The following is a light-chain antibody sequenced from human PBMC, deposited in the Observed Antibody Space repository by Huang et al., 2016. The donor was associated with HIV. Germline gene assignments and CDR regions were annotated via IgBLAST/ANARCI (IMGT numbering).Light chain of an antibody. CDR3: QQYDNSPWT. Sequence: ETVLTQSPGTLSLSPGERATLSCRASQGISSSHLAWYQQKPGQAPRLLIYGASSRATGIPDRFSGSGSGTDFTLTSSRLEPEDLAVYFCQQYDNSPWTFGQGTKVEVK. CDR2: GAS. J-gene: IGKJ1*01. CDR1: QGISSSH. V-gene: IGKV3-20*01.